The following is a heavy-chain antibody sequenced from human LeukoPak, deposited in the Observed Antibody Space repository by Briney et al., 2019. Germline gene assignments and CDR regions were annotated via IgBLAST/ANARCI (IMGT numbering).Heavy chain of an antibody. Sequence: SETLSLTCAVYGGSSSGYYWSWIRQPPGKGLEWIGEINHSGSTNYNPSLKSRVTISVDTSKNQFSLKLSSVTAADTAVYYCASGYCSGGSCYSDAFDIWGQGTMVTVSS. V-gene: IGHV4-34*01. CDR1: GGSSSGYY. J-gene: IGHJ3*02. CDR3: ASGYCSGGSCYSDAFDI. D-gene: IGHD2-15*01. CDR2: INHSGST.